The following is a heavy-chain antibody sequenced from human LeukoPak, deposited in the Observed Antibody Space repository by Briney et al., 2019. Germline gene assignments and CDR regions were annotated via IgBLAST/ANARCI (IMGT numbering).Heavy chain of an antibody. CDR2: INHSGST. J-gene: IGHJ4*02. V-gene: IGHV4-34*01. D-gene: IGHD2-2*01. CDR3: ARELLGSSPFDY. Sequence: SETLSLTCAVYGGSFSAYYWSWIRQPPGKGLEWIGEINHSGSTNYNPSLKSRVTISVDTSKKQFSLKLSSVTAADTAVYYCARELLGSSPFDYWGQGTLVTVSS. CDR1: GGSFSAYY.